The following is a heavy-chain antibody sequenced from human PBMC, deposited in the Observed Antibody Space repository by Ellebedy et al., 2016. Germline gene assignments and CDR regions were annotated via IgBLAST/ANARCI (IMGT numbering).Heavy chain of an antibody. V-gene: IGHV3-30-3*01. CDR2: ISYDGSNK. CDR1: GFTFSSYA. CDR3: ARERLVVPAFDAFDI. J-gene: IGHJ3*02. Sequence: GESLKISCAASGFTFSSYAMHWVRQAPGKGLEWVAVISYDGSNKYYADSVKGRFTISRDNSKNTLYLQMNSLRAEDTAVYYCARERLVVPAFDAFDIWGQGTMVTVSS. D-gene: IGHD2-2*01.